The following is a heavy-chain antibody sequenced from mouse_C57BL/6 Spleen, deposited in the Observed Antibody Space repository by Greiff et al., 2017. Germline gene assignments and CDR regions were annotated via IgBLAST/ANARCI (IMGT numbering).Heavy chain of an antibody. V-gene: IGHV1-55*01. CDR3: ARSYDGYYRYFDV. CDR1: GYTFTSYW. D-gene: IGHD2-3*01. Sequence: VQLQQSGAELVKPGASVKMSCKASGYTFTSYWITWVKQRPGQGLEWIGDIYPGSGSTNYNEKFKSKATLTVDTSSSTAYMQLSSLTSEDSAVYYCARSYDGYYRYFDVWGTGTTVTVSS. J-gene: IGHJ1*03. CDR2: IYPGSGST.